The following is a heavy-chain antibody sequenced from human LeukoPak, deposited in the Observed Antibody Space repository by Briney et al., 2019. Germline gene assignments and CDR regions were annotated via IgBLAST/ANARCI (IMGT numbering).Heavy chain of an antibody. CDR1: GYTFTSYA. Sequence: ASVKVSCKASGYTFTSYAMNWVRRAPGQGLEWMGWINTNTGNPTYAQGFTGRFVFSLDTSVSTAYLQISSLKAEDTAVYYCARAGLTMVRGVIITNYWGQGTLVTVSS. V-gene: IGHV7-4-1*02. CDR3: ARAGLTMVRGVIITNY. CDR2: INTNTGNP. J-gene: IGHJ4*02. D-gene: IGHD3-10*01.